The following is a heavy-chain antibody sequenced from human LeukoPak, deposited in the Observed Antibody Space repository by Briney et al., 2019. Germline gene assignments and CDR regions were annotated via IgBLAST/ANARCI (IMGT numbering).Heavy chain of an antibody. CDR3: ARGRNFVSDFYFDV. D-gene: IGHD1-7*01. CDR1: GVSLIGYY. J-gene: IGHJ6*03. Sequence: PSQTLSLTCAVYGVSLIGYYWSWIRQSPEKGLEWIGEISHEGDSIYNPSLKSRLTLSVDMSKNQFSLNLRSVTAADTAVYYCARGRNFVSDFYFDVWGKGTTVIVSS. CDR2: ISHEGDS. V-gene: IGHV4-34*01.